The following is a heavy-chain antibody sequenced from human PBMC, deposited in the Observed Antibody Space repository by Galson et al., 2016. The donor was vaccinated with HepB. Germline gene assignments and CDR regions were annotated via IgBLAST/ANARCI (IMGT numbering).Heavy chain of an antibody. CDR1: GASLSPYY. D-gene: IGHD5-18*01. CDR2: IYYSGNT. V-gene: IGHV4-59*01. Sequence: LSLTCTVSGASLSPYYWSWIRQPPGKGLEWIGYIYYSGNTYSNPSLESRVTISVDTSKNQFSLKLTSATPADTAVYYCARDHGYSGWFDPWGQGTLVAVSS. CDR3: ARDHGYSGWFDP. J-gene: IGHJ5*02.